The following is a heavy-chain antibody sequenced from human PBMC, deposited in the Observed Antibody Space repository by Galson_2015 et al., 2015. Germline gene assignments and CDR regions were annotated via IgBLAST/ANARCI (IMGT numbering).Heavy chain of an antibody. D-gene: IGHD3-3*01. CDR3: ARSSYYDFWSGGYGNAFDI. J-gene: IGHJ3*02. CDR1: GYSFTSYW. CDR2: IYPGDSDT. V-gene: IGHV5-51*01. Sequence: QSGAEVKKPGESLKISCKGSGYSFTSYWIGWVRQMPGKGLEWMGIIYPGDSDTSYSPSFQGQVTISADKSISTAYLQWSSLKASDTAMYYCARSSYYDFWSGGYGNAFDIWGQGTMVTVSS.